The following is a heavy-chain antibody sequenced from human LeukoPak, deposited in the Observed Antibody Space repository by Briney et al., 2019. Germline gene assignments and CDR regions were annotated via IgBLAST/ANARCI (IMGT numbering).Heavy chain of an antibody. D-gene: IGHD3-16*01. J-gene: IGHJ4*02. CDR1: GGSISSRDFY. V-gene: IGHV4-39*01. CDR3: ARQGLWRYASY. CDR2: IYYSGST. Sequence: SETLSLTCTVSGGSISSRDFYWGWIRQPPGKGLEWIGGIYYSGSTYYNPSLKSRVTISVDTSKNQFSLKLRSVTAADTAVYYCARQGLWRYASYWGQGSLVTVSS.